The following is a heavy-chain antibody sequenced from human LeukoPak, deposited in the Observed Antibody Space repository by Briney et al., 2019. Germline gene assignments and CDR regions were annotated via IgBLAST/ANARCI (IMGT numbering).Heavy chain of an antibody. CDR2: ISSSSSYI. V-gene: IGHV3-21*01. J-gene: IGHJ4*02. Sequence: PSETLSLTCAVYGGSFSGYYWSWVRQAPGKGLEWVSSISSSSSYIYYADSVKGRFTISRDNAKNSLYLQMNSLRAEDTAVYYCARERGGYSYGPFDYWGQGTLVTVSS. CDR3: ARERGGYSYGPFDY. D-gene: IGHD5-18*01. CDR1: GGSFSGYY.